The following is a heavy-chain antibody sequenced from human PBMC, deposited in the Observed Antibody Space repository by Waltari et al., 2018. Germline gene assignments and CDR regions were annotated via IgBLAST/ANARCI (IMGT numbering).Heavy chain of an antibody. D-gene: IGHD5-12*01. Sequence: QVQLVQSGAEVKTPRSSVKVSCKASGCTFSSYAPSWMRQAPGQGLAWMGGIIPIFGTANYAQKFQGRVTITADESTSTAYMELSSLRSEDTAVYYCAAPPGLMATTSLDYWGQGTLVTVSS. CDR2: IIPIFGTA. CDR3: AAPPGLMATTSLDY. V-gene: IGHV1-69*01. CDR1: GCTFSSYA. J-gene: IGHJ4*02.